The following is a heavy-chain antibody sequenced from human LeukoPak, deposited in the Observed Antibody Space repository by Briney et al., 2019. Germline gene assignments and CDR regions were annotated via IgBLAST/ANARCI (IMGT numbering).Heavy chain of an antibody. Sequence: GGSLRLSCAASGFSFSSYAMSWVRQAPGKGLEWVSAIGGSGGSRNYADSVKGRFTISRDNSKNTLYLQMNSLRAEDTAVYYCAKAPIKYSSSSDAFDIWGQGTMVTVSS. V-gene: IGHV3-23*01. D-gene: IGHD6-6*01. CDR1: GFSFSSYA. CDR3: AKAPIKYSSSSDAFDI. J-gene: IGHJ3*02. CDR2: IGGSGGSR.